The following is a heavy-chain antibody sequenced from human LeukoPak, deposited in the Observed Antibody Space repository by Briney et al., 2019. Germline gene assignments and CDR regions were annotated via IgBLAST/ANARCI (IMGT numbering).Heavy chain of an antibody. J-gene: IGHJ4*02. CDR3: ARDRAGGLRFVEWLSAFDY. D-gene: IGHD3-3*01. Sequence: PSETLSLTCTVSGGSISSSSYYWGWIRQTPGKGLEWIAYIHDSGSTYNNPSLKSRLSISIDTSKNQFSLKLNSVTAADTAVYYCARDRAGGLRFVEWLSAFDYWGQGTLVTVSS. CDR1: GGSISSSSYY. V-gene: IGHV4-61*05. CDR2: IHDSGST.